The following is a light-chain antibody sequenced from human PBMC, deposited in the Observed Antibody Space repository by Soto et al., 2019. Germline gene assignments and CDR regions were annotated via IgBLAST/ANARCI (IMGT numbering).Light chain of an antibody. J-gene: IGKJ5*01. CDR3: QQRSDWPPIT. Sequence: TVLTQSPATLSLSPGERVTLSCRASRSVGDYLAWYQQKPGQAPRLLIYDASNRAAGVPYRFRGSGSGTDFTLTISSVEPEDFGVYYCQQRSDWPPITFGQGTRLEIK. CDR2: DAS. CDR1: RSVGDY. V-gene: IGKV3-11*01.